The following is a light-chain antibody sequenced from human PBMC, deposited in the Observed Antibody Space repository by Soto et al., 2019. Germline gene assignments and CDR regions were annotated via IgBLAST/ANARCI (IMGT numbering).Light chain of an antibody. CDR2: SAS. J-gene: IGKJ1*01. CDR1: RDISTW. V-gene: IGKV1D-12*01. CDR3: QQADTFPWT. Sequence: IQMTQSPSSVSASVGDRVTITCQAIRDISTWVAWYQQKPGKAPKLLIYSASALKRGVPSRFSGSGSGTDFALTVSSLQPEDFATDYCQQADTFPWTFGQGTKVEIK.